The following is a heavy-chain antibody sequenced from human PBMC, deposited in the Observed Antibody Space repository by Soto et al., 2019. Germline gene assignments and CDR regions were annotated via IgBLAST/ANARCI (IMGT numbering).Heavy chain of an antibody. CDR2: IYYTGST. CDR3: AMATTPLYNWFDP. Sequence: PSETLSLTCTVSGGSINSYYWSWIRQPPGKGLEWIGQIYYTGSTNYNPSLKSRVTISVDRSKNQFSLRLSSVTAADTAVYYCAMATTPLYNWFDPWGHGTLVTASS. D-gene: IGHD1-1*01. V-gene: IGHV4-59*08. CDR1: GGSINSYY. J-gene: IGHJ5*02.